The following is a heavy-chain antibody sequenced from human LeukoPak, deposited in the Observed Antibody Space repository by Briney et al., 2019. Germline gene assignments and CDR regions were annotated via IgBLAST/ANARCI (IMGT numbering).Heavy chain of an antibody. V-gene: IGHV4-38-2*02. J-gene: IGHJ3*02. D-gene: IGHD2/OR15-2a*01. CDR1: GYSISSGHY. Sequence: SETLSLTCTVSGYSISSGHYWGWIRQPPGKGLEWIGSIYHSGSTYYNPSLKSRVTISVDMSKNQFSLELSSVTAADTAVYYCARVGDNSLDAFDIWGQGTMVTVSS. CDR2: IYHSGST. CDR3: ARVGDNSLDAFDI.